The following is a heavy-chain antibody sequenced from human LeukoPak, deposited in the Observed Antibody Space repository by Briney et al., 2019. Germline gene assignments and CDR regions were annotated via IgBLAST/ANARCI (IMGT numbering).Heavy chain of an antibody. CDR3: AKHRRSSSSSRESLFYCMDV. Sequence: GGSLRLSCTASGFRFSNYGMRWVRQAEGGGRQWVATIKGSGTSTYYEDSVKGDLTIYRDNSKNTVYLQMNSLRVEDSAVYYCAKHRRSSSSSRESLFYCMDVWGKGTMVTVSS. CDR2: IKGSGTST. V-gene: IGHV3-23*01. J-gene: IGHJ6*03. D-gene: IGHD6-6*01. CDR1: GFRFSNYG.